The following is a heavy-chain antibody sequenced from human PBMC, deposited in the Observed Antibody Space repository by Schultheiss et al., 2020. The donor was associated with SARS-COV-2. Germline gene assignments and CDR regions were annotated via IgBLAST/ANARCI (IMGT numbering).Heavy chain of an antibody. D-gene: IGHD5-12*01. V-gene: IGHV4-34*01. CDR3: ARLNRYSGYVSHFDR. CDR2: INHSGST. Sequence: SQTLSLTCAVYGGSFSDFYWSWIRQPPGKGLEWIGEINHSGSTNYNPSLKSRVTISVDTSKNQFSLKLTSVTAADTAVYYCARLNRYSGYVSHFDRWGQGTLVTVSS. CDR1: GGSFSDFY. J-gene: IGHJ4*02.